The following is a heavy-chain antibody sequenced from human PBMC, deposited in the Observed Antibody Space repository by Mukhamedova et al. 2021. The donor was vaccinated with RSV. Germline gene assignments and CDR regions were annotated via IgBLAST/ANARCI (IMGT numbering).Heavy chain of an antibody. CDR3: AKVDYFDVWSGDANWFDP. D-gene: IGHD3-3*01. CDR2: IRQDGTKK. Sequence: VRQAPGEGLEWVAFIRQDGTKKYYADSVKGRFTISRDNSKNTLYLQMNSLRVEDTAVYSCAKVDYFDVWSGDANWFDPWGQGTLV. V-gene: IGHV3-30*02. J-gene: IGHJ5*02.